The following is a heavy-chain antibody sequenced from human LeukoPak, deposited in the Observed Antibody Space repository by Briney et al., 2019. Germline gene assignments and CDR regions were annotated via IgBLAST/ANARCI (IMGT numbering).Heavy chain of an antibody. J-gene: IGHJ4*02. CDR2: IYFSGST. CDR3: ARLGRGWFGEFDY. D-gene: IGHD3-10*01. CDR1: GGSISSNSYY. V-gene: IGHV4-39*07. Sequence: SETLSLTCTVSGGSISSNSYYWGWIRQPPGKDLEWIGSIYFSGSTNYNPSLKSRVTISVDTSKNQFSLKLSSVTAADTAVYYCARLGRGWFGEFDYWGQGTLVTVSS.